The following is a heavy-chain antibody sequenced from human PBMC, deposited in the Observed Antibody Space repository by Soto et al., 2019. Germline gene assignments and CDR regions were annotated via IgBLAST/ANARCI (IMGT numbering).Heavy chain of an antibody. CDR3: STGLGTYYSRFDY. CDR1: GFTFKRAW. J-gene: IGHJ4*02. D-gene: IGHD3-10*01. CDR2: IKSGIDGEAT. Sequence: EVQLVESGGGLAKPGGSLTLSCAASGFTFKRAWMNWVRQAPGKGLEWVGRIKSGIDGEATDYGAPVKGRFTISRDDSRNTLSLQMNSLKTEDAAIYYCSTGLGTYYSRFDYWGRGTLVTVSS. V-gene: IGHV3-15*07.